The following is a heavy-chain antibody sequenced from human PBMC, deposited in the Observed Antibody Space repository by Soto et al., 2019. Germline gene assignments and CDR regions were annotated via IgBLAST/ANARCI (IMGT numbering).Heavy chain of an antibody. V-gene: IGHV3-33*01. J-gene: IGHJ4*02. CDR2: IRYDGSNK. D-gene: IGHD3-10*01. CDR3: ARDPSGYYFDY. CDR1: GFTFSSYG. Sequence: QVQLVESGGGVVQPGRSLRLSCAASGFTFSSYGMHWVRQAPGKGLEWVAVIRYDGSNKYYADSVKGRFTISRDNSKNTLYLQMNSLRAEDTAVYYCARDPSGYYFDYWGQGTLVTVSS.